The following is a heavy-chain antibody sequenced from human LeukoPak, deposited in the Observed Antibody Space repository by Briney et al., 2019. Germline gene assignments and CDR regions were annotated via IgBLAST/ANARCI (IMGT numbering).Heavy chain of an antibody. CDR2: ISGSGGST. J-gene: IGHJ6*03. D-gene: IGHD2-2*02. CDR1: GFTFSSYA. V-gene: IGHV3-23*01. CDR3: AKDLEVVPAAIKYYYNYMDV. Sequence: SGGSLRLSCAASGFTFSSYAMSWVRQAPGKGLEWVSAISGSGGSTYYADSVKGRFTISRDNSKNTLYLQMNSLRAEDTAVYYCAKDLEVVPAAIKYYYNYMDVWGKGTTVTVSS.